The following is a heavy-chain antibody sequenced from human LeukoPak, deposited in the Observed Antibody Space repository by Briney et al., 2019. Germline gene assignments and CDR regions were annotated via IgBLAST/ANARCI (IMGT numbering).Heavy chain of an antibody. CDR1: GGSISSYY. D-gene: IGHD3-3*01. Sequence: SETLSLTCRVSGGSISSYYWSWIRQPAGKGREWIGRIYTTGNTDYNPSPKSRVTMSVDTSKNQFSLNLSSVTAADTAVYYCARDARGWSGFDYWGQGTLVTVSS. V-gene: IGHV4-4*07. CDR2: IYTTGNT. CDR3: ARDARGWSGFDY. J-gene: IGHJ4*02.